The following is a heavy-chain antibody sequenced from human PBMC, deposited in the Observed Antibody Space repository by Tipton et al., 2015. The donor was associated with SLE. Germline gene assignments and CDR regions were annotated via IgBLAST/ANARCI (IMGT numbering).Heavy chain of an antibody. D-gene: IGHD1-26*01. Sequence: LRLSCVASGFTFSDSYMCWIRQAPGKGLECIGEVYHSGSTNYNPSLKSQVTMSIDTSKNQFSLKLSSVAAADTAVYYCARGPGSKSGEAFDIWGQGTMVTVSS. CDR3: ARGPGSKSGEAFDI. CDR2: VYHSGST. J-gene: IGHJ3*02. V-gene: IGHV4-34*01. CDR1: GFTFSDSY.